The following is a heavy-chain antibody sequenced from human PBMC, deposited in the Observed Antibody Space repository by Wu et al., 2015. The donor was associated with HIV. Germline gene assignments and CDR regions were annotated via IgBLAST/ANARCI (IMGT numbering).Heavy chain of an antibody. Sequence: QVQLVQSGAEVKKPGASVTVSCKASGYTFTGHYIHWVRQAPGQGLEWMGWHNIDSGATYFAQKFQDRVIMTRDTSISTAYMELRSLKFDDTALYYCARDRAPVSLDFWGHGTLVTVSS. V-gene: IGHV1-2*02. J-gene: IGHJ4*01. CDR2: HNIDSGAT. CDR1: GYTFTGHY. CDR3: ARDRAPVSLDF. D-gene: IGHD2-8*01.